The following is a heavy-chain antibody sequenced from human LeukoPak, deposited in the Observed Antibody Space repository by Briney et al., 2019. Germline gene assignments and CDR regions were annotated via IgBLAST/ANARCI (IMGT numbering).Heavy chain of an antibody. D-gene: IGHD6-6*01. CDR2: FDPEDGET. J-gene: IGHJ4*02. CDR3: ARALSLYSSSPVLLRY. CDR1: GYTLTELS. Sequence: ASVKVSCKVSGYTLTELSMHWVRQAPGKGLEWMGGFDPEDGETIYAQKFQGRVTMTEDTSTDTAYMELSSLRSEDTAVYYCARALSLYSSSPVLLRYWGQGTLVTVSS. V-gene: IGHV1-24*01.